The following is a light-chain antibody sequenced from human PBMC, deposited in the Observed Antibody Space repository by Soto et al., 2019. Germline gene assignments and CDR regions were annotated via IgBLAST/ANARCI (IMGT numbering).Light chain of an antibody. V-gene: IGKV3-11*01. J-gene: IGKJ4*01. CDR2: DAS. Sequence: EIVLTQSPATLSLSPGERATLSCRASQSVSSYLAWYQQKPGQAPRLLIYDASNRATGIPARFSGSGSGTDFTLTISSLEPEDFAVYYCQQRRNWPRRLLTFGGGTKVDIK. CDR1: QSVSSY. CDR3: QQRRNWPRRLLT.